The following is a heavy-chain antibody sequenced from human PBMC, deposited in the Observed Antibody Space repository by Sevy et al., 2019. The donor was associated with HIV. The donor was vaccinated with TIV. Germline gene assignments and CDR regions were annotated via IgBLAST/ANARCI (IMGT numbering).Heavy chain of an antibody. D-gene: IGHD3-16*01. Sequence: GGSLRLSCAASRFTFSTYDIHWVRQAPGKGLEWVAVISHDGSYQYYTDSVKGRFTISRDDSKNKAYLHMNSLRADDSGVYHCAKGQGYDYIWGNERSEYYFDYWGQGTLVTVSS. CDR2: ISHDGSYQ. CDR3: AKGQGYDYIWGNERSEYYFDY. V-gene: IGHV3-30*18. J-gene: IGHJ4*02. CDR1: RFTFSTYD.